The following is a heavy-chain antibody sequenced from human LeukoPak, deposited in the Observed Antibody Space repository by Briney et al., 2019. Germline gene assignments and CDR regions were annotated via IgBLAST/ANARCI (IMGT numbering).Heavy chain of an antibody. CDR3: ARDRTSDFWSGYYRMGAY. CDR2: ISAYNGNT. J-gene: IGHJ4*02. CDR1: GYTFTSYG. V-gene: IGHV1-18*01. Sequence: ASVKVSCKASGYTFTSYGISWVRQAPGQGLEWMGWISAYNGNTNYAQKLQGRVTMTTDTSTSTAYMELRSLRSDDTAVYYCARDRTSDFWSGYYRMGAYWGQGTLVTVSS. D-gene: IGHD3-3*01.